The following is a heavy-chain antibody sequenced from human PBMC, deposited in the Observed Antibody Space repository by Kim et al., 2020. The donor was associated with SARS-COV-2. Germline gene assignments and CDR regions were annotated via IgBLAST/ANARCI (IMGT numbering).Heavy chain of an antibody. V-gene: IGHV3-30*18. Sequence: GGSLRLSCAASGFTFNNYGMHWVRQAPGKGLEWVAVISYEGRKKLYADSVNGRFTISRDSSKNTLSLQMSSLTAEDTAVYYCVKATAFLSFGVFYDVAF. J-gene: IGHJ3*01. D-gene: IGHD2-8*01. CDR1: GFTFNNYG. CDR2: ISYEGRKK. CDR3: VKATAFLSFGVFYDVAF.